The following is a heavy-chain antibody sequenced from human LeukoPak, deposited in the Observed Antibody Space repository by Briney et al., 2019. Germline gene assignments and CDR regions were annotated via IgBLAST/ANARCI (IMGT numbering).Heavy chain of an antibody. CDR2: IRSKAYGGTT. V-gene: IGHV3-49*03. CDR1: GFTFGDYA. CDR3: TGPFSGIAVAGTGFDY. Sequence: PGGSLRLSCTASGFTFGDYAMSWFRQAPGKGLEWVGFIRSKAYGGTTEYAASVKGRFTISRDDSKSIAYLQMNSLKTEDTAVYYCTGPFSGIAVAGTGFDYWGQGTLVTVSS. D-gene: IGHD6-19*01. J-gene: IGHJ4*02.